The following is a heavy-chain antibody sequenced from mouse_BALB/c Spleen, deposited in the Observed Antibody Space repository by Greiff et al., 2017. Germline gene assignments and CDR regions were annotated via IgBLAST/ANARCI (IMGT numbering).Heavy chain of an antibody. V-gene: IGHV5-6*02. D-gene: IGHD2-1*01. J-gene: IGHJ2*01. CDR2: ISSGGSYT. CDR1: GFTFSSYG. Sequence: EVKLVESGGDLVKPGGSLKLSCAASGFTFSSYGMSWVRQTPDKRLEWVATISSGGSYTYYPDSVKGRFTISRDNAKNTLYLQMSSLKSEDTAMYYCARRLYGKGNYFDYWGQGTTLTVSS. CDR3: ARRLYGKGNYFDY.